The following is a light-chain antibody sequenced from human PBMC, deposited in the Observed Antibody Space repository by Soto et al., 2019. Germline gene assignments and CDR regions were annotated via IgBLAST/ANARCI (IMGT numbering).Light chain of an antibody. CDR2: KSS. J-gene: IGKJ1*01. Sequence: DIQMTQSPSTLSASVGDRVTITCRASQSISSWLAWYQQKPGKAPKLLIYKSSSLESGFPSRFRGSGSGKEFTRTISSLQPDDFATYYCQQYNSYWTFGQGTKVEIK. CDR1: QSISSW. CDR3: QQYNSYWT. V-gene: IGKV1-5*03.